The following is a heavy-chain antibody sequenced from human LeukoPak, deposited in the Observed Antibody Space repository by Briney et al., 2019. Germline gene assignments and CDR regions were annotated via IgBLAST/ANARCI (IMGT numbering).Heavy chain of an antibody. CDR3: ASRALQYSSSSYYYYYMDV. V-gene: IGHV1-69*05. J-gene: IGHJ6*03. Sequence: ASVKVSCKASGGTFSRYAISWVRQAPGQGLEWMGGIIPIFGTANYAQKFQGRVTITTDESTSTAYMELSSLRSEDTAVYYCASRALQYSSSSYYYYYMDVWGKGTTVTVSS. D-gene: IGHD6-6*01. CDR1: GGTFSRYA. CDR2: IIPIFGTA.